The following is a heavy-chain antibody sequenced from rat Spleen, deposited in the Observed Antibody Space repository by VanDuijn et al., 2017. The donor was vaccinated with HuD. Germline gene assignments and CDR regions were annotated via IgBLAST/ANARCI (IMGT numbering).Heavy chain of an antibody. D-gene: IGHD1-12*03. V-gene: IGHV3-1*01. Sequence: EVQLQESGPGLVKPSQSLSLTCSVTGYSITSNYWAWIRKFPGDKMDWMAYISYSGNTGYNPSLKSRISITRNTSKNQFFLQLNSVTTEDTATYYCAKSSITMMVITPFDYWGQGVMVTVSS. CDR1: GYSITSNY. CDR3: AKSSITMMVITPFDY. J-gene: IGHJ2*01. CDR2: ISYSGNT.